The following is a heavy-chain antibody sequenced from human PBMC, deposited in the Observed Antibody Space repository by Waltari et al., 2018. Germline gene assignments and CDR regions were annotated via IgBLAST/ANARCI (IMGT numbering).Heavy chain of an antibody. J-gene: IGHJ6*02. D-gene: IGHD1-7*01. CDR3: ARVLTGTTIRDYYYYGMDV. CDR2: TIPIFGTA. Sequence: QVQLVQSGAEVKKPGSSVKVSCKASGGTFSSYAISWVRQAPGQGLEWMGATIPIFGTANYAQKFQGRVTITADESTSTAYMELSSLRSEDTAVYYCARVLTGTTIRDYYYYGMDVWGQGTTVTVSS. CDR1: GGTFSSYA. V-gene: IGHV1-69*01.